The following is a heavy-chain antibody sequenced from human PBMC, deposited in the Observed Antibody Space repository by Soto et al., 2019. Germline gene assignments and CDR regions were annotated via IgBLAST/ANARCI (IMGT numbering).Heavy chain of an antibody. CDR2: VYATGTT. CDR1: GGSISKFY. Sequence: NPSETLSLTCNVSGGSISKFYWAWIRKTAGNGLEWMGRVYATGTTDYNPSLRSRVAMSVDISKKTFSLRLRSVTGADSGVYYCVRDGSKSLRDWFDPWGKGILVTVSS. J-gene: IGHJ5*02. V-gene: IGHV4-4*07. CDR3: VRDGSKSLRDWFDP.